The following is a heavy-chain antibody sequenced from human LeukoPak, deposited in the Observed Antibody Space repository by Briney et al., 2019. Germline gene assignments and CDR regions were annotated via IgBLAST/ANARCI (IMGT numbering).Heavy chain of an antibody. V-gene: IGHV5-51*01. Sequence: GEPLKISCKGSGYSFTSYWIGWVRQMPGKGLEWMGIIYPGDSDTRYSPSFQGQVTISADKSISTAYLQWSSLKASDTAMYYCARPTYYYDSSGYYNDYWGQGTLVTVSS. CDR1: GYSFTSYW. CDR3: ARPTYYYDSSGYYNDY. CDR2: IYPGDSDT. J-gene: IGHJ4*02. D-gene: IGHD3-22*01.